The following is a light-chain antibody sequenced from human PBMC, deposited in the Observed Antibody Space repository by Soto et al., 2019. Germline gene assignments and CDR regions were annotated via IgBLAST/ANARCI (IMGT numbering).Light chain of an antibody. Sequence: EIVLTQSPATLSLSPGERATLSCRASQTIGNYLAWHQQKSGQAPRLLIYNASNRATGIPARFSGSGSGTDFTLTISSLEPEDFAVYHCQQRANWPLTFGGGTKVDIK. CDR2: NAS. V-gene: IGKV3-11*01. CDR1: QTIGNY. J-gene: IGKJ4*01. CDR3: QQRANWPLT.